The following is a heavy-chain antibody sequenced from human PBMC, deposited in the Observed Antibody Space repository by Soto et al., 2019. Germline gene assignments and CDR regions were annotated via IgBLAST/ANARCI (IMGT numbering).Heavy chain of an antibody. J-gene: IGHJ1*01. CDR1: GYTFTGYY. CDR3: ARVDTDTRKYCQH. Sequence: ASVKVSCKASGYTFTGYYMHWVRQAPGQGLEGMGWINPNSGGTNYAQKFQGWVTMTRDTSISTAYMELSRLRSDDTAVYYCARVDTDTRKYCQHWGQGTLVTVSS. V-gene: IGHV1-2*04. CDR2: INPNSGGT. D-gene: IGHD5-18*01.